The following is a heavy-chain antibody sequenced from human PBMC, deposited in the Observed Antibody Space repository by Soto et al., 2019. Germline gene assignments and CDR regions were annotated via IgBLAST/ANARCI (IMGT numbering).Heavy chain of an antibody. Sequence: EVQLVESGGGLVKPGGSLRLSCAASGFTFSSYSMNWIRQAPGKGLEWVSSISSSSSYIYYADSVKGRFTISRDNAKNSLYLQMKSLRAEDTAVYYCARDWGSSSTPRGYYGMDVWGQGTTVTVSS. J-gene: IGHJ6*02. V-gene: IGHV3-21*01. D-gene: IGHD6-6*01. CDR3: ARDWGSSSTPRGYYGMDV. CDR2: ISSSSSYI. CDR1: GFTFSSYS.